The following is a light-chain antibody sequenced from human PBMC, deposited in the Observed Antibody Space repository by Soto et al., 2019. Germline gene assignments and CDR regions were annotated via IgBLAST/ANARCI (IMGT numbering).Light chain of an antibody. CDR1: SSDIGCYNY. CDR2: DVS. J-gene: IGLJ2*01. CDR3: ASYQSPSTVV. Sequence: QSALTQPASVSGSPGQSITISCTGTSSDIGCYNYVSWYQQYAGKAPKLMIYDVSNRPSGVSNRFSGSKSGNTASLTISGLQVEDEADYYCASYQSPSTVVFGGGTKVTVL. V-gene: IGLV2-14*01.